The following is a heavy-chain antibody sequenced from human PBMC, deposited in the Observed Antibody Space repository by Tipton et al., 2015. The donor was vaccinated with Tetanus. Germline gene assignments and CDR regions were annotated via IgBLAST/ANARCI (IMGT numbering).Heavy chain of an antibody. CDR2: IYHDDTT. Sequence: SLRLSCAASGFNVRANYLTWVRQTPGKGLEWVSSIYHDDTTYYGDSVKGRFTISRDNSKNTMYLQMDSLRAEDTAVYFCARDRLVATNHFDHWGQGTLVTVSS. J-gene: IGHJ4*02. CDR3: ARDRLVATNHFDH. D-gene: IGHD5-12*01. V-gene: IGHV3-53*01. CDR1: GFNVRANY.